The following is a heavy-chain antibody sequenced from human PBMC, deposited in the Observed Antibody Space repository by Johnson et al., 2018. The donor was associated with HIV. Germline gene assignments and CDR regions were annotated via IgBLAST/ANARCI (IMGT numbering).Heavy chain of an antibody. V-gene: IGHV3-11*04. D-gene: IGHD2/OR15-2a*01. Sequence: QVQLVESGGGVVQPGRSLRLSCAASGFTVSSNYMSWVRQAPGKGLEWVSYISSGGSIIYYTDSVKGRFTISRDNAKNTLYLQMNSLRAEDTAVYYCAREVYRAFDIWGQGTMVTVSS. CDR2: ISSGGSII. CDR1: GFTVSSNY. CDR3: AREVYRAFDI. J-gene: IGHJ3*02.